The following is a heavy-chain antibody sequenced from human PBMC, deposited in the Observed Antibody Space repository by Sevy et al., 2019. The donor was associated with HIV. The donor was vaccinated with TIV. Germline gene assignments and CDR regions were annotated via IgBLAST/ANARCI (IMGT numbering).Heavy chain of an antibody. J-gene: IGHJ4*02. V-gene: IGHV5-51*01. CDR3: TRGYYGSGSYYNNFFDY. CDR2: IYPGDSDT. D-gene: IGHD3-10*01. Sequence: GESLKISCEGSGYSFTRYWIGWVRQMPGKGLEWMGIIYPGDSDTRYSPSFQGQVTISADKSIRTAYLQWSSLKASDTAIYFCTRGYYGSGSYYNNFFDYWGQGTLVTVSS. CDR1: GYSFTRYW.